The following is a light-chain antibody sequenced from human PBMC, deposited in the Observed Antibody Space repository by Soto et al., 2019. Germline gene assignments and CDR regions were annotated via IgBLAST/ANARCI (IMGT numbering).Light chain of an antibody. CDR2: DAS. CDR1: QSVSSN. Sequence: EIVMTQSPATLSVSPGESATLSCRASQSVSSNLAWHQQKPGQAPRILMYDASTRATGISARFSGSGSGTEFTLTISSLQSEDFAVYYCQQYHNWPRGTFGQGTKVDIK. V-gene: IGKV3-15*01. J-gene: IGKJ1*01. CDR3: QQYHNWPRGT.